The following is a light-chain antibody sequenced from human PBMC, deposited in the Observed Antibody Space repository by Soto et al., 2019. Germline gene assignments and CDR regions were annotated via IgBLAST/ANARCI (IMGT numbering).Light chain of an antibody. V-gene: IGKV3D-15*01. Sequence: EIVLTQSPGTLSLSPGERATPSCRASQSVSNNYLAWYQQKPGQAPRLLIYDASNWATGIPARFSGSGSGTDFTLTISSLQSEDFAVYYCQQYNDWPPYSFGQGTKVDIK. CDR3: QQYNDWPPYS. J-gene: IGKJ2*01. CDR2: DAS. CDR1: QSVSNN.